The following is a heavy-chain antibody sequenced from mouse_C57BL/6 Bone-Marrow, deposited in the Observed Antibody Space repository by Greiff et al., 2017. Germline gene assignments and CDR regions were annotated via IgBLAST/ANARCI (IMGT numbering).Heavy chain of an antibody. CDR1: GFNIKDAY. V-gene: IGHV14-4*01. J-gene: IGHJ2*01. D-gene: IGHD2-4*01. CDR2: IDPENGDT. CDR3: TPCYDYEGY. Sequence: VQLKQSGAELVRPGASVKLSCTASGFNIKDAYMHWVKQRPEQGLEWIGWIDPENGDTEYASKFQGKATITADTSSNTAYLQLSSLTSEDTAVXYCTPCYDYEGYWGQGTTLTVSS.